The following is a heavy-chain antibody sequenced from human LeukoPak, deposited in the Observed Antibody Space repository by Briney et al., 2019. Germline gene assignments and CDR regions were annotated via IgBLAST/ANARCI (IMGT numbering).Heavy chain of an antibody. CDR1: GFPFSSYA. CDR3: VREPTTGDYFDY. Sequence: PGGSLRLSCAASGFPFSSYAMSWVRQAPGKALEWVSAISGSGGSTYYADSVKGRFTISRDNSKNTLYLQMNSLSAEDTAVHYCVREPTTGDYFDYWGQGTLVTVSS. V-gene: IGHV3-23*01. D-gene: IGHD1-26*01. J-gene: IGHJ4*02. CDR2: ISGSGGST.